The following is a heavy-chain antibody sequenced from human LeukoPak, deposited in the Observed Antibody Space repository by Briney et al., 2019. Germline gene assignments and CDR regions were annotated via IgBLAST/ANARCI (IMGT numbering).Heavy chain of an antibody. CDR3: ARGSSTRGEYYFDY. CDR1: GFTFSSYS. J-gene: IGHJ4*02. D-gene: IGHD2-2*01. V-gene: IGHV3-21*01. Sequence: GGSLRLSCAASGFTFSSYSMNWVRQAPGKGLEWVSSISSRSSYIYYADSVKGRFTISRDNAKNSLYLQMKSLRAEDTAVYYCARGSSTRGEYYFDYWGQGTLVTVSS. CDR2: ISSRSSYI.